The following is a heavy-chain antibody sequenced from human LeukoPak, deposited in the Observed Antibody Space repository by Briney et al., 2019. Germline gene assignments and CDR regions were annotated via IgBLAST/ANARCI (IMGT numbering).Heavy chain of an antibody. CDR1: GGSISSGGYY. Sequence: SETLSLTCTVSGGSISSGGYYWSWIRQHPGKGLEWIGYIYYSGSTYYNPSLKSRVTISVDTSKNQFSLKLSSVTAADTAVYYCARDVSRGGVDPWGQGTLVTVSS. D-gene: IGHD3-16*01. CDR3: ARDVSRGGVDP. J-gene: IGHJ5*02. V-gene: IGHV4-31*03. CDR2: IYYSGST.